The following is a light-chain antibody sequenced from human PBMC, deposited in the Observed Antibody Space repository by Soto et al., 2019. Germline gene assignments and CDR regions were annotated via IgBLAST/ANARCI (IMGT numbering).Light chain of an antibody. CDR3: QQYANSPPGFT. Sequence: EIVLTQSPGTLSLSPGERATLSCRASQIFNSRYLAWYQQKPGQAPRLLIYGTSNRATGIPDRFSGSGSGTDFTLTISRLEPEDFAVYYCQQYANSPPGFTFGPGTKVHIK. CDR1: QIFNSRY. CDR2: GTS. V-gene: IGKV3-20*01. J-gene: IGKJ3*01.